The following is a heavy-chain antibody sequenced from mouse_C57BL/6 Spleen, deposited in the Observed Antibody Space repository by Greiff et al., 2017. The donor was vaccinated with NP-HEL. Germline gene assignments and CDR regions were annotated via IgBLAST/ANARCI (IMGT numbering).Heavy chain of an antibody. V-gene: IGHV1-78*01. J-gene: IGHJ1*03. D-gene: IGHD2-3*01. CDR2: LYPRDGST. Sequence: VQLQQSAAVLVTPGASVKISCQVSGYTFPDHTLHWMMLRPEQGLGWIGFLYPRDGSTKYNEKFKGKATLTADKSSSTAYMQLNSLTSEDSAVYFCARYGYYGFDVWGTGTTGTVAS. CDR1: GYTFPDHT. CDR3: ARYGYYGFDV.